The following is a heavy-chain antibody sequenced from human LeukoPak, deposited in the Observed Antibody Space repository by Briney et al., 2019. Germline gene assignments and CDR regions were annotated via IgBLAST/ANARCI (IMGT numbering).Heavy chain of an antibody. CDR1: GFTFSSYG. J-gene: IGHJ4*02. Sequence: WGSLRLSCAASGFTFSSYGMHWVRQAPGKGLEWVAVISYDGSNKYYADSVKGRFTISRDNSKNTLYLQMNSLRAEDTAVYYCAVTMVPIDYWGQGTLVTVSS. D-gene: IGHD3-10*01. CDR3: AVTMVPIDY. V-gene: IGHV3-30*03. CDR2: ISYDGSNK.